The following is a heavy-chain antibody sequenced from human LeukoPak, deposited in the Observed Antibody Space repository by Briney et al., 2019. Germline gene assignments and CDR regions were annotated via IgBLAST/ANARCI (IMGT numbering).Heavy chain of an antibody. CDR2: IGQDGSEK. CDR1: GFTFSSYW. V-gene: IGHV3-7*01. CDR3: AREGGYTVTTWYYHYYYYMDV. D-gene: IGHD4-17*01. J-gene: IGHJ6*03. Sequence: GGSLRLSCAASGFTFSSYWMSWFRQAPGKGLEWVANIGQDGSEKYYVDSVKGRFTISRDNAKNSLYLQMNSLRAEDTAVYYCAREGGYTVTTWYYHYYYYMDVWGKGTTVTVSS.